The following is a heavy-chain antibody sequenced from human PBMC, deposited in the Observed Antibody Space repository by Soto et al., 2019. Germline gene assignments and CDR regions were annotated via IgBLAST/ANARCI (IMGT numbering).Heavy chain of an antibody. CDR1: GYTFTNYW. J-gene: IGHJ6*02. D-gene: IGHD2-2*01. V-gene: IGHV5-51*03. CDR3: ARRAGSSFYPQYGLDV. CDR2: IYPDDSDT. Sequence: DEQLVQSGAEVKKPGESLKISCKGSGYTFTNYWVAWVRQMPGKGLEWMGIIYPDDSDTRYSPSFQGQVTISADKSIDTAYLQWSSLKASDTAMYYCARRAGSSFYPQYGLDVWGQGTTVTVSS.